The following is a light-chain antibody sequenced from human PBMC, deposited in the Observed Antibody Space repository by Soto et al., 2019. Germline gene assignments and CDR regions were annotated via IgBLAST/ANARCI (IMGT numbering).Light chain of an antibody. V-gene: IGKV1-5*01. J-gene: IGKJ1*01. CDR1: QSISSW. Sequence: DIQMTQSPSTLSASVGDRVTITCRASQSISSWLAWYQQKPGKAPKLLIYDASSLESGVPSRFSGSGSGTEFTLTISNLQTDDFATYYCQQFNSYSTFGQGTKVEIK. CDR3: QQFNSYST. CDR2: DAS.